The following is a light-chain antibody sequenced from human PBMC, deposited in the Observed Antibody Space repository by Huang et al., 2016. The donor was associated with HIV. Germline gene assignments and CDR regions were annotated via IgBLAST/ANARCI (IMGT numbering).Light chain of an antibody. Sequence: DIQMTQSPSSLSASVGDRVTITCRASQDIRSNLAWFQQTPGKAPKSLIYDASTLQSGVPEKFSVSGYGTDFTLTISSLQPEDIATYYCQQSNTFPLTFGGGTKVEI. J-gene: IGKJ4*01. CDR3: QQSNTFPLT. CDR2: DAS. V-gene: IGKV1-16*02. CDR1: QDIRSN.